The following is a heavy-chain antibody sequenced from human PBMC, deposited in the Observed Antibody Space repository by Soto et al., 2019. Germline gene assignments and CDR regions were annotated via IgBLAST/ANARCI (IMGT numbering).Heavy chain of an antibody. D-gene: IGHD6-19*01. J-gene: IGHJ3*02. Sequence: PGGSLRLSCAASGFTFSSYDMHWVRQATGKGLEWVSAIGTAGDTYYPGSVKGRFTISRENAKNSLYLQVNSLRAGDTAVYYCARDRRVAGHDAFDIWGQGTMLTVSS. V-gene: IGHV3-13*01. CDR3: ARDRRVAGHDAFDI. CDR2: IGTAGDT. CDR1: GFTFSSYD.